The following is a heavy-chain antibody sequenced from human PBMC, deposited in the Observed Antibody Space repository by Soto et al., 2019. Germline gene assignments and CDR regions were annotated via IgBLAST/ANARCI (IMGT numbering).Heavy chain of an antibody. Sequence: EAQLVESGGGLVQPGGSLRLSCAASGFTFSNYEMHWVRQAPGKGLEYVSGISNNGAHTDYAKSVKGRFTISRDNSENTLYLQMGSLRAEDMDLYYCARRGYGSRWPNVYMDVWGKGTTVPGSS. CDR3: ARRGYGSRWPNVYMDV. CDR2: ISNNGAHT. V-gene: IGHV3-64*01. J-gene: IGHJ6*03. D-gene: IGHD6-13*01. CDR1: GFTFSNYE.